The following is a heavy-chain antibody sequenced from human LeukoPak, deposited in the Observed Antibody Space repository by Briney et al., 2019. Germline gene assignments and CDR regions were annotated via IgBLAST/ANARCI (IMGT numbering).Heavy chain of an antibody. V-gene: IGHV3-7*01. CDR1: GFTSSNYW. J-gene: IGHJ4*02. D-gene: IGHD6-13*01. CDR2: IKEDGSEK. Sequence: GGSLSLSCAASGFTSSNYWMSWVRQAPGKGLEWVANIKEDGSEKYYVDSVKGRFTISRDNARNSLYLQMNSLRAEDTAVYYCASGRQLGYWGQGTLVTVSS. CDR3: ASGRQLGY.